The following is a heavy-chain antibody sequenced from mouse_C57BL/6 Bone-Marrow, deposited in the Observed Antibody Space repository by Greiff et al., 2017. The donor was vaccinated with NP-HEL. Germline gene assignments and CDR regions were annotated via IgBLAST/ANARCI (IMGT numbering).Heavy chain of an antibody. D-gene: IGHD1-1*01. CDR1: GFTFSSYG. CDR2: ISSGGSYT. J-gene: IGHJ1*03. V-gene: IGHV5-6*01. Sequence: EVQVVESGGDLVKPGGSLKLSCAASGFTFSSYGMSWVRQTPDKRLEWVATISSGGSYTYYPDSVKGRFTISRDNAKNTLYLQMSSLKSEDTAMYYCARQVFITWYFDVWGTGTTVTVSS. CDR3: ARQVFITWYFDV.